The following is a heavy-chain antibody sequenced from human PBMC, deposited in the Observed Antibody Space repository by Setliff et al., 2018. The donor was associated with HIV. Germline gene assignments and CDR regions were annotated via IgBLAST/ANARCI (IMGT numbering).Heavy chain of an antibody. J-gene: IGHJ5*02. CDR1: GGSFSSSSYS. CDR2: IDYSGRT. V-gene: IGHV4-39*07. CDR3: ARYSYGYVRDLRFDP. Sequence: SETLSLTCIVSGGSFSSSSYSWGWIRLPPGKGLEWIGSIDYSGRTYYNPSLKSRVTISVDTSKNHFSLKLTSVTAADTAVYYCARYSYGYVRDLRFDPWGQGTLVTVSS. D-gene: IGHD5-18*01.